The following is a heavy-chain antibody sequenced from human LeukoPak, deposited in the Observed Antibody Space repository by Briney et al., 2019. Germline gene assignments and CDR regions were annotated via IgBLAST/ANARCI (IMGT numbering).Heavy chain of an antibody. J-gene: IGHJ4*02. CDR2: ISGSGGST. Sequence: PGGSLRLSCAASGFTFSSSAMSWVRQAPGKGLEWVSAISGSGGSTYYADSVKGRFTISRDNSKNTLYLQMNSLRAEDTAVYYCAKGEYSSSWYFDYWGQGTLVTVSS. V-gene: IGHV3-23*01. D-gene: IGHD6-13*01. CDR1: GFTFSSSA. CDR3: AKGEYSSSWYFDY.